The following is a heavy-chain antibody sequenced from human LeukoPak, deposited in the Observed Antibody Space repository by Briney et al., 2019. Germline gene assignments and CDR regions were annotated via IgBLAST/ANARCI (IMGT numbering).Heavy chain of an antibody. CDR1: GYTFTSYD. CDR2: MNPNSGNT. J-gene: IGHJ6*03. D-gene: IGHD6-6*01. Sequence: ASVKVSCKASGYTFTSYDINWVRQATGQGLEWMGWMNPNSGNTGYAQKFQGRVTMTRNTSISTAYMELGRLRSDDTAVYYCAREFGSSSISYYYYMDVWGKGTTVTVSS. V-gene: IGHV1-8*01. CDR3: AREFGSSSISYYYYMDV.